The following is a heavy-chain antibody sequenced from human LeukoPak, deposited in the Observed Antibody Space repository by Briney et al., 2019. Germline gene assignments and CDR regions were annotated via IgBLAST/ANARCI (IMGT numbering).Heavy chain of an antibody. CDR1: GFTFSSYA. J-gene: IGHJ4*02. CDR3: AKLVKGGSTVTTNGYFDY. CDR2: ISDSGGST. D-gene: IGHD4-17*01. Sequence: GGSLRLSCAASGFTFSSYAMSWVRQAPGKGLEWVSGISDSGGSTNYADSAKGRFTISRDNSKNTLYLQMISLRAEDTAVYFCAKLVKGGSTVTTNGYFDYWGQGTLVTVSS. V-gene: IGHV3-23*01.